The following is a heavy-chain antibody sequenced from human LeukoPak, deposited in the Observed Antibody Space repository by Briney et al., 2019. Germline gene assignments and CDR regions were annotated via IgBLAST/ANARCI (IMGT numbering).Heavy chain of an antibody. CDR3: ARDERLLSFLK. CDR2: ITGIGGTT. V-gene: IGHV3-23*01. D-gene: IGHD3-3*01. Sequence: GGSLRLSCAASRFTFSSYGMSWVRQAPGKGLEWVSGITGIGGTTYYADSVKGRFTISRDNSKNTLYLQMNSLRDEDKAIYYCARDERLLSFLKWGQGTLVTVSS. CDR1: RFTFSSYG. J-gene: IGHJ4*02.